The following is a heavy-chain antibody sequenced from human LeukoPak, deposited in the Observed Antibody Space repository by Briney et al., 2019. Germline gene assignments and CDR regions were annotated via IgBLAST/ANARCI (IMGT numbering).Heavy chain of an antibody. D-gene: IGHD2-15*01. CDR2: IIPIFGTA. J-gene: IGHJ4*02. CDR1: GGTFSSYA. CDR3: ASKYCSGGSCSNWGPCFDY. V-gene: IGHV1-69*06. Sequence: SVKVSCKASGGTFSSYAISWVRQAPGQGLEWMGGIIPIFGTANYAQKFQGRVTITADKPTSTAYMELSSLRSEDTAVYYCASKYCSGGSCSNWGPCFDYWGQGTLVTVSS.